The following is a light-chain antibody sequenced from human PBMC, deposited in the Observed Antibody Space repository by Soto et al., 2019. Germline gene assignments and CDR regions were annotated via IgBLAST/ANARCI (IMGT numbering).Light chain of an antibody. CDR1: ENLSRN. CDR3: QQYDKWPHT. J-gene: IGKJ2*01. Sequence: EMILTQSPATLSVSPGERATLSCRARENLSRNVAWYQQQPGQAPRLLIHGASTRATGISARFSGSGSGTDFTLTISSLQSEYFAVYFFQQYDKWPHTFGQGTKLEIK. V-gene: IGKV3-15*01. CDR2: GAS.